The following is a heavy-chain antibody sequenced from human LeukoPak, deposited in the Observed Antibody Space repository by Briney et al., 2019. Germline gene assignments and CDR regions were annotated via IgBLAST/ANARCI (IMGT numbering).Heavy chain of an antibody. D-gene: IGHD2-8*01. CDR1: GGSISSYY. V-gene: IGHV4-4*09. CDR3: ARHHCTNGVCYFFDY. J-gene: IGHJ4*02. Sequence: SDTLSLTCTVSGGSISSYYWSWIRQPPGKGLEWIGYIYTSGSANYNPSLKSRVTISVDTSKNQFSLKLSSVPAADTAVYYCARHHCTNGVCYFFDYWGQGTLVTVSS. CDR2: IYTSGSA.